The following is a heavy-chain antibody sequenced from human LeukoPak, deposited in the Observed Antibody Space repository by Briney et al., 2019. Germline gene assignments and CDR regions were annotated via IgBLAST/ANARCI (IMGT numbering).Heavy chain of an antibody. V-gene: IGHV1-2*02. CDR3: ARDVYGARDY. Sequence: ASVKVSCKASGYTFTGYYMHWVRQDPGQGLEWMGWINPNSGGTNYAQKFQGRVTMTRDTSISTAYMELRSLRSEDTAVYYCARDVYGARDYWGQGTLVTVSS. J-gene: IGHJ4*02. D-gene: IGHD4-17*01. CDR1: GYTFTGYY. CDR2: INPNSGGT.